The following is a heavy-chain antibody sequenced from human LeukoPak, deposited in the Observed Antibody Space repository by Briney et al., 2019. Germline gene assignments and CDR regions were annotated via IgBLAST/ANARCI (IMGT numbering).Heavy chain of an antibody. J-gene: IGHJ5*02. CDR3: ARGSEGRESLVHWFDP. D-gene: IGHD6-19*01. CDR2: INPNSGGT. Sequence: ASVKVSCKASGGTFSSYAISWVRQAPGQGLEWMGWINPNSGGTNYAQKFQGRVTMTRDTSISTAYMELSRLRSDDTAVYYCARGSEGRESLVHWFDPWGQGTLVTVSS. V-gene: IGHV1-2*02. CDR1: GGTFSSYA.